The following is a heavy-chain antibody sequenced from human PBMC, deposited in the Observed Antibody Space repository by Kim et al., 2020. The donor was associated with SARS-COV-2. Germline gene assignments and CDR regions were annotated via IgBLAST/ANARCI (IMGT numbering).Heavy chain of an antibody. D-gene: IGHD3-22*01. CDR3: ARDSYYYDSSGYYGVDYYYYYYYMDV. Sequence: GGSLRLSCAASGFTFSSYAMHWVRQAPGKGLEWVAVISYDGSNKYYADSVKGRFTISRDNSKNTLYLQMNSLRAEDTAVYYCARDSYYYDSSGYYGVDYYYYYYYMDVWGKGTTVTVSS. V-gene: IGHV3-30-3*01. CDR1: GFTFSSYA. J-gene: IGHJ6*03. CDR2: ISYDGSNK.